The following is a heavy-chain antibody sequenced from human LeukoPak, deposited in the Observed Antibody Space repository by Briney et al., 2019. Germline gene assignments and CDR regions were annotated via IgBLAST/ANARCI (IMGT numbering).Heavy chain of an antibody. Sequence: GGSLRLSCAASGFTFSDYYMSWIRQAPGKGLEWVSYISSSGSTIYYADSVKGRFTISRDNAKNSLYLQMSSLRAEDMALYYCAKGGYSSVTNWFDPWGQGTLVTVSS. CDR2: ISSSGSTI. CDR3: AKGGYSSVTNWFDP. J-gene: IGHJ5*02. CDR1: GFTFSDYY. D-gene: IGHD6-19*01. V-gene: IGHV3-11*01.